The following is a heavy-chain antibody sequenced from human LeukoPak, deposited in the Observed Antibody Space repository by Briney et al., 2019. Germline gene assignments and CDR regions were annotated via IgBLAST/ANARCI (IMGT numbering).Heavy chain of an antibody. CDR1: GYTFTSYD. CDR3: ASSSGWYPGSNWYFDL. Sequence: ASVKVSCKASGYTFTSYDINWVRQATGQGLEWMGWMNPNSGNTGYAQKFQGRVTMTRNTSISTAYMELSSLRSEDTAVYYCASSSGWYPGSNWYFDLWGRGNLVTVSS. D-gene: IGHD6-19*01. CDR2: MNPNSGNT. J-gene: IGHJ2*01. V-gene: IGHV1-8*01.